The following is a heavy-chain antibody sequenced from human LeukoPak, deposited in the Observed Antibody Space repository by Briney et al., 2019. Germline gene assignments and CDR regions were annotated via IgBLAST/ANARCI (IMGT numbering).Heavy chain of an antibody. CDR2: KKKDGSEK. D-gene: IGHD5-18*01. J-gene: IGHJ6*03. CDR3: ARDVRGSVTSYFYYYMDV. CDR1: GFTFISYW. Sequence: GGSLRLSCAASGFTFISYWLSWVRQAPGKGLEWVAKKKKDGSEKYSVDSVKGRFTISRDNAKNSLYLQMNSLRTEDTAVYYCARDVRGSVTSYFYYYMDVWGKGTTVTVSS. V-gene: IGHV3-7*01.